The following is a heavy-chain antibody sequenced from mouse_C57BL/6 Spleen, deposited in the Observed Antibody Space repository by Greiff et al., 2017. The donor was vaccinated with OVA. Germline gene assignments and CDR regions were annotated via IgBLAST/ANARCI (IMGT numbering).Heavy chain of an antibody. CDR3: ARILRNYFDY. Sequence: VQLQQPGAELVMPGASVKLSCKASGYTFTSYWMHWVKQRPGQGLEWIGEIDPSDSYTNYNQKFKGKSTLTVDKSSSTAHMQRSSLTSEDSAVYCCARILRNYFDYWGQGTTLTVSS. V-gene: IGHV1-69*01. CDR1: GYTFTSYW. CDR2: IDPSDSYT. D-gene: IGHD1-1*01. J-gene: IGHJ2*01.